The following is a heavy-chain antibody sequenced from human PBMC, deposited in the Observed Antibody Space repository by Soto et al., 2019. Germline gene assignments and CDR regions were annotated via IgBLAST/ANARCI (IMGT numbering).Heavy chain of an antibody. Sequence: SVKVSCKASGYSFTNYYTHWVRQAPGQGLEWMGIINPFGGDTNYAQKFQGRLTMTRDTSTSIVYMELNSLRSDDTAIYYCARSPTPKSFFDYWGQGTLVTVSS. D-gene: IGHD4-17*01. CDR2: INPFGGDT. J-gene: IGHJ4*02. CDR3: ARSPTPKSFFDY. CDR1: GYSFTNYY. V-gene: IGHV1-46*01.